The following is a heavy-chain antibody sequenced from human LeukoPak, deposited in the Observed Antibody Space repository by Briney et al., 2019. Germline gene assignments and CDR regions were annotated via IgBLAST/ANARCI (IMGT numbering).Heavy chain of an antibody. J-gene: IGHJ6*03. Sequence: SGGSLRLSCAASGFIFSSYTMNWVRQAPGKGLEWVSFISSSSSYIYHVDSVKGRFTISRDNAKNSLYLQMSSLRAEDTAVYYCARDRQSITIFGVLIPIYMDVWGKGTTVTVSS. V-gene: IGHV3-21*01. D-gene: IGHD3-3*01. CDR3: ARDRQSITIFGVLIPIYMDV. CDR1: GFIFSSYT. CDR2: ISSSSSYI.